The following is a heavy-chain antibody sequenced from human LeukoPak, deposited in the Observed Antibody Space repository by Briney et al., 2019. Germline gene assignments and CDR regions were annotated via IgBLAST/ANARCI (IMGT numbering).Heavy chain of an antibody. CDR2: IWYDGSNK. D-gene: IGHD5/OR15-5a*01. CDR1: GFTFSSYG. J-gene: IGHJ4*02. Sequence: PGRSLRLSCAASGFTFSSYGMHWVRQAPGKGLEWVAFIWYDGSNKYYVDSVKGRFTISRDNSKNTLHLQMNSLRAEDTAVYYCARTYNHDDSVYRPSDYWGQGTLVTVAS. V-gene: IGHV3-33*01. CDR3: ARTYNHDDSVYRPSDY.